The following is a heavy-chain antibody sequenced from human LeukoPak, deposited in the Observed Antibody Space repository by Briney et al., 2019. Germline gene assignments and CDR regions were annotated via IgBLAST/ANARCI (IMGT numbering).Heavy chain of an antibody. D-gene: IGHD3-22*01. Sequence: GGSLRLSCAASGFTLFTYALHWVRQAPGKGLEWVAVISYDGRSKCYADSVKGRFTISRDISENTLHLQMNSLRAEDTALYYCARDLTYDYDSSGYYGGDYWGQGTLVTVSS. V-gene: IGHV3-30*04. CDR2: ISYDGRSK. CDR3: ARDLTYDYDSSGYYGGDY. CDR1: GFTLFTYA. J-gene: IGHJ4*02.